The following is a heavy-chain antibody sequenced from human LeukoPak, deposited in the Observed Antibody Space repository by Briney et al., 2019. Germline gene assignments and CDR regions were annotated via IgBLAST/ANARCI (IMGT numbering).Heavy chain of an antibody. CDR1: GFTFSSYG. CDR3: AKSAELRLWYFAY. CDR2: ISYDGSNK. D-gene: IGHD1-7*01. V-gene: IGHV3-30*18. J-gene: IGHJ4*02. Sequence: PGGSLRLSCAAPGFTFSSYGMQWVRQAPGKGLEWVAVISYDGSNKYYADSVKGRFTISRDNPKNTLYLQMNSLRAEDTAVYYCAKSAELRLWYFAYWGQGTLVTVSS.